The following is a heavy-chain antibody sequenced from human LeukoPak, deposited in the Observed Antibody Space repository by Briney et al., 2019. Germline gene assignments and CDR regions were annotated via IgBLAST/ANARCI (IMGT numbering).Heavy chain of an antibody. D-gene: IGHD6-19*01. V-gene: IGHV3-11*04. CDR1: GFTFSDYF. CDR2: ISGSGSSK. CDR3: ATSQSSVAGIVGD. Sequence: GGPLRLSCAASGFTFSDYFMTWLRQAPGKGLEWVSYISGSGSSKYYADSVKGRFTISRDNAKNSLYLQMNSLRVEDTAVYYCATSQSSVAGIVGDWGQGTLVTVSS. J-gene: IGHJ4*02.